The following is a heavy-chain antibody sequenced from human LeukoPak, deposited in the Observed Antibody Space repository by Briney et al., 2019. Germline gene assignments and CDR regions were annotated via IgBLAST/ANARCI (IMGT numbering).Heavy chain of an antibody. J-gene: IGHJ2*01. Sequence: PSETLSLTCTVSSGSIFSHYWSWIRQSPEKGLEWIGYIHYSEKTDYNPSLKSRATISIDTSRNLSSLKLNSVTAADTAVYYCARDSGFYHSTGFYYAWYFDLWGRGTPVTVSS. V-gene: IGHV4-59*11. CDR3: ARDSGFYHSTGFYYAWYFDL. CDR2: IHYSEKT. CDR1: SGSIFSHY. D-gene: IGHD3-22*01.